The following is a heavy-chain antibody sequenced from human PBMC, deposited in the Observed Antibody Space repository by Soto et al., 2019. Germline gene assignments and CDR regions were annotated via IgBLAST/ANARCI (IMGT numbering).Heavy chain of an antibody. CDR2: IVVGSGNT. CDR3: AARSLRYFDWFPDY. Sequence: KGSCKAAVFTFTISPVQRWRHARGQRLEWIGWIVVGSGNTNYAQKFQERVTITRDMSTSTAYMELSSLTSEDTAVYYCAARSLRYFDWFPDYWGQGTLVTSPQ. V-gene: IGHV1-58*01. J-gene: IGHJ4*02. D-gene: IGHD3-9*01. CDR1: VFTFTISP.